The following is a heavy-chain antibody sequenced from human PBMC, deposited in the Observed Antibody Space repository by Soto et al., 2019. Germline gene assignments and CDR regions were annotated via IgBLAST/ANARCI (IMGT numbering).Heavy chain of an antibody. CDR1: GYTFTSYG. J-gene: IGHJ6*02. Sequence: ASVKVSCKASGYTFTSYGISWVRQAPGQGLEWMGWISAYNGNTNYAQKLQGRVTMTTDTSTSTAYMELRSLRSDDTAVYYCAREFPMTIFGVVTNYYYYYGMDVWGQGTTVTVSS. D-gene: IGHD3-3*01. CDR2: ISAYNGNT. V-gene: IGHV1-18*01. CDR3: AREFPMTIFGVVTNYYYYYGMDV.